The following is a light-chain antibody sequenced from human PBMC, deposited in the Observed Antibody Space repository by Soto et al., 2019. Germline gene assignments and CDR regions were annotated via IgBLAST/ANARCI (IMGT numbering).Light chain of an antibody. Sequence: QLTQTPSPLSTSVGDSVTSTCXASQGISSYLAWYQQKPGKAPKLLIYAASTLQSGVPSRFSGSGSGTDFTLTISSLQPEDFATYYCQQLNSYPVTFGQGTRLEIK. V-gene: IGKV1-9*01. CDR2: AAS. J-gene: IGKJ5*01. CDR1: QGISSY. CDR3: QQLNSYPVT.